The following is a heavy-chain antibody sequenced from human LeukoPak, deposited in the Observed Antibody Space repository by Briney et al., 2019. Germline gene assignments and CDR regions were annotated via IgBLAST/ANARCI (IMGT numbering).Heavy chain of an antibody. D-gene: IGHD5-18*01. CDR1: GGSISSSSYY. CDR3: ARHPYSYGSSDY. CDR2: IYYSGST. J-gene: IGHJ4*02. Sequence: SETLSLTCTVSGGSISSSSYYWGWIRQPPGKGLEWIGSIYYSGSTYYNPSLKRRVTISVDTSKNQFSLKLSSVTAADTAVYYCARHPYSYGSSDYWGQGTLVTVSS. V-gene: IGHV4-39*01.